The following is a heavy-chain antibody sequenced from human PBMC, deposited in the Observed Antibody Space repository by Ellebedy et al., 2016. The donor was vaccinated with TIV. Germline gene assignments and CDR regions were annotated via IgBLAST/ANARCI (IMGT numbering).Heavy chain of an antibody. Sequence: MPSETLSLTCTVSGGSISSSTYYWGWIRQSPGKGPEWIGNIHYSGSTYYNPSLKSRVTISVDTSKNQFSLRLSSVTAADTAVYYCARLPGEDSRGYYFYHWGQGTLVTVSS. D-gene: IGHD3-22*01. CDR1: GGSISSSTYY. J-gene: IGHJ4*02. CDR3: ARLPGEDSRGYYFYH. V-gene: IGHV4-39*01. CDR2: IHYSGST.